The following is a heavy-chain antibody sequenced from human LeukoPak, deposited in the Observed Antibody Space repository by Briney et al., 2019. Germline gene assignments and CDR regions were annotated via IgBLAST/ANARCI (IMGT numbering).Heavy chain of an antibody. CDR3: ARELEMATISGGY. Sequence: ASVKVSCKASGYTFTGYYMHWVRQAPGQGLEWMGWINPNSGGTNYAQKFQGRVTMTTDTSTSTAYMELRSLRSDDTAVYYCARELEMATISGGYWGQGTLVTVSS. V-gene: IGHV1-2*02. CDR2: INPNSGGT. CDR1: GYTFTGYY. J-gene: IGHJ4*02. D-gene: IGHD5-24*01.